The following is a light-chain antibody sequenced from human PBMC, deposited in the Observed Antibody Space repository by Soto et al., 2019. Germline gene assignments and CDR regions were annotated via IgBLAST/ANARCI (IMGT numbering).Light chain of an antibody. CDR3: QTYDSSLSGLYV. J-gene: IGLJ1*01. CDR1: SSNIGAGSD. CDR2: GNT. V-gene: IGLV1-40*01. Sequence: QSVLTQPPSLSVAPGQMVTISCTGSSSNIGAGSDVHWYHQLPGTAPKLLIYGNTNRPSGVPDRFSGSKSGTSASLAIAGLQTEDEGDYYCQTYDSSLSGLYVFGTGTKVTVL.